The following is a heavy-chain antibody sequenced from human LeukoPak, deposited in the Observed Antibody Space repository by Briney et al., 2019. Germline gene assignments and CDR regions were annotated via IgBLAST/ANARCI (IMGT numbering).Heavy chain of an antibody. J-gene: IGHJ3*02. D-gene: IGHD3-10*01. Sequence: SETLSLTCTVSGGSISSHYWSWIRQPPGKGLEWIGYIYYSGSTNYNPSLKSRVTISVDTSKNQFSLKLSSVTAADTAVYYCARHNYYGSGSFPTARKAFDIWGQGTMVTVSS. V-gene: IGHV4-59*08. CDR3: ARHNYYGSGSFPTARKAFDI. CDR1: GGSISSHY. CDR2: IYYSGST.